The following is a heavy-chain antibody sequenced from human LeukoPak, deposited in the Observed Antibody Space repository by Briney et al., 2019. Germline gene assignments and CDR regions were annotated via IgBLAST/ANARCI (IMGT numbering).Heavy chain of an antibody. CDR1: GYTFTSYG. V-gene: IGHV1-18*01. Sequence: ASVKVSCKASGYTFTSYGISWVRQALGQGLEWMGWISAYNGNTDYAQKLQGRVTMTTDTSTSTAYMELRSLRSDDTAVYYCASKVGATLDAFDIWGQGTMVTVSS. CDR3: ASKVGATLDAFDI. J-gene: IGHJ3*02. CDR2: ISAYNGNT. D-gene: IGHD1-26*01.